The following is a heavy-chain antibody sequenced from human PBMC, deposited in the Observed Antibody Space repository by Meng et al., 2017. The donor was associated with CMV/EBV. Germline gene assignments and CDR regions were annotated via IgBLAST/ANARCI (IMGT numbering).Heavy chain of an antibody. J-gene: IGHJ4*02. V-gene: IGHV1-46*01. CDR1: GYTFTSYY. CDR2: INPSGGST. CDR3: AREWDQDDSFDY. D-gene: IGHD1-26*01. Sequence: ASVKVSCQASGYTFTSYYMHWVRQAPGQGLEWMGIINPSGGSTSYAQKFQGRVTMTRDKSTSTVYMELSSLSSEDTAVYYCAREWDQDDSFDYWGQGTLVTVSS.